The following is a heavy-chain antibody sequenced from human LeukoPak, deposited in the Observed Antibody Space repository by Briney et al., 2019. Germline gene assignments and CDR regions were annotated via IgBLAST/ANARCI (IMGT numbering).Heavy chain of an antibody. Sequence: PSETLSLTCAVYGGSSSGYYWSWIRQPPGKGLEWIGEINHSGSTNYNPSLKSRVTISVDTSKNQFSLKLSSVTAADTAVYYCAMGFRGYCSSTSCYAFDIWGQGTMVTVSS. V-gene: IGHV4-34*01. D-gene: IGHD2-2*01. J-gene: IGHJ3*02. CDR1: GGSSSGYY. CDR2: INHSGST. CDR3: AMGFRGYCSSTSCYAFDI.